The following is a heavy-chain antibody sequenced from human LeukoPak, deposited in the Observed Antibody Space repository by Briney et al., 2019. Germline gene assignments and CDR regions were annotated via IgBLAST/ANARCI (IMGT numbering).Heavy chain of an antibody. J-gene: IGHJ6*02. Sequence: SVKVSCKASGGTFISYAISWVRQAPGQGLEWMGGIIPIFGTANYAQKFQGRVTITADESTSTAYMELSSLRSEDTAVYYCARNRYDSSGYLYYYYYGMDVWGQGTTVTVSS. D-gene: IGHD3-22*01. CDR1: GGTFISYA. V-gene: IGHV1-69*13. CDR3: ARNRYDSSGYLYYYYYGMDV. CDR2: IIPIFGTA.